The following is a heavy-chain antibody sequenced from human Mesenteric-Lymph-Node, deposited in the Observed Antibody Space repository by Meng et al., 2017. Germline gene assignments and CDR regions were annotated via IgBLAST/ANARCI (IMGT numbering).Heavy chain of an antibody. CDR1: GFTFSSYG. CDR2: IWYDGSNK. D-gene: IGHD2-15*01. V-gene: IGHV3-33*01. J-gene: IGHJ4*02. CDR3: ARGSDYCSGGSCYYY. Sequence: GESLKISCAASGFTFSSYGMHWVRQAPGKGLEWVAVIWYDGSNKYYADSVKGRFTISRDNSKNTLYLQMNSLRAEDTAVYYCARGSDYCSGGSCYYYWGQGTLVTVSS.